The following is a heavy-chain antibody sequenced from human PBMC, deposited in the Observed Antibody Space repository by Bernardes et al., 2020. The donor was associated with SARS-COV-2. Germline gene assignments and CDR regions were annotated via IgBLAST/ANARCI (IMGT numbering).Heavy chain of an antibody. CDR1: GFTFSSYW. J-gene: IGHJ2*01. D-gene: IGHD5-12*01. Sequence: GGSLRLSCAASGFTFSSYWMHWVRQAPGKGLVWVSRINSDGSSTYYADSVKGRFTISRDNSKNTLYLQMNSLRAEDTAVYYCAKVRPSRGYSGYDYVDWYFDLWGRGTLVTVSS. CDR2: INSDGSST. V-gene: IGHV3-74*01. CDR3: AKVRPSRGYSGYDYVDWYFDL.